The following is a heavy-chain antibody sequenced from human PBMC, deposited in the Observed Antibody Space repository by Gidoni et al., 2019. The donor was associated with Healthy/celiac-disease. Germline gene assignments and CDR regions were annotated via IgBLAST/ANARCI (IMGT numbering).Heavy chain of an antibody. Sequence: QVQLVESGGGVVQPGRSLRLPCAASGFTFRSYAMHWVRQAPGKGLEWVAVISYDGSNKYYADSVKGRFTISRDNSKNTLDLQMNSLRAEDTAVYYCASVWRLSRRHRLLWFGELNDYYFDYWGQGTLVTVSS. CDR2: ISYDGSNK. D-gene: IGHD3-10*01. CDR1: GFTFRSYA. CDR3: ASVWRLSRRHRLLWFGELNDYYFDY. J-gene: IGHJ4*02. V-gene: IGHV3-30-3*01.